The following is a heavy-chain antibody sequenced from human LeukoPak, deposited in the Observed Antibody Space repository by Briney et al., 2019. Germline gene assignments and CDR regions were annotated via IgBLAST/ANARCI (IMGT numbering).Heavy chain of an antibody. CDR1: GFTFSSYS. D-gene: IGHD5-24*01. V-gene: IGHV3-21*01. Sequence: GGSLRLSCAASGFTFSSYSMNWVRQAPGKGLEWVSSISSSSSYIYYADSVKGRFTISRDNAKNSLYLQMNSLRAEDTAVYYCARGRRDGYTLYYMDVWAKGTTVTISS. CDR3: ARGRRDGYTLYYMDV. CDR2: ISSSSSYI. J-gene: IGHJ6*03.